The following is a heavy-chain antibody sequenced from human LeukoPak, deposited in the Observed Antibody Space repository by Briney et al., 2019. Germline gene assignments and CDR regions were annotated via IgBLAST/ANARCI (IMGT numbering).Heavy chain of an antibody. CDR2: INHSGST. CDR1: GGSFSGYY. Sequence: SETLSLTCAVYGGSFSGYYWSWIRQPPGKGLEWIGEINHSGSTNYNPSLKSRVTISVDTSKNQFSLKLSSVTAADTAVYYCAREEVVVAATAPWGQGTLVTVSS. V-gene: IGHV4-34*01. CDR3: AREEVVVAATAP. D-gene: IGHD2-15*01. J-gene: IGHJ5*02.